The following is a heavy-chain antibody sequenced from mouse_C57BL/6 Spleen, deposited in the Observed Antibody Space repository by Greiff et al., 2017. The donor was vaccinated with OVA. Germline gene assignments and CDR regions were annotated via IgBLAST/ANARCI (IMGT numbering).Heavy chain of an antibody. V-gene: IGHV10-1*01. CDR3: GRQKRGNYGYFDV. D-gene: IGHD1-1*02. J-gene: IGHJ1*03. Sequence: EVMLVESGGGLVQPKGSLKLSCAASGFSFNTYAMNWVRQAPGKGLEWVARIRSKSNSYATYYADSVKDRFTISRDDSESMLYLQMNNLKTEDTAMYYGGRQKRGNYGYFDVWGTGTTVTVSS. CDR1: GFSFNTYA. CDR2: IRSKSNSYAT.